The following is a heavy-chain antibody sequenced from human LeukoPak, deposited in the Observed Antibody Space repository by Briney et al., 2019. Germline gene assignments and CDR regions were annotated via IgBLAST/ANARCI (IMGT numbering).Heavy chain of an antibody. Sequence: PSQTLSLTCAVSGASISSGDYSWRWIRQPPGTGLEWIGYIYHSGSTTYNPSLKSRLTISLDRSKNQISLKLNSVTAADTAVYYCAADYTSRSYRFDHWGQGTLVTVSS. D-gene: IGHD3-10*01. V-gene: IGHV4-30-2*01. CDR1: GASISSGDYS. J-gene: IGHJ4*02. CDR2: IYHSGST. CDR3: AADYTSRSYRFDH.